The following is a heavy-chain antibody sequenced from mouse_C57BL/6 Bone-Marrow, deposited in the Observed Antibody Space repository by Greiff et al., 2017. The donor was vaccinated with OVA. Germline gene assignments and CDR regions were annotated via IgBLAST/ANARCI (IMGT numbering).Heavy chain of an antibody. V-gene: IGHV5-6*01. CDR3: ARHNYYGSSYYDY. CDR2: ISSGGSYT. J-gene: IGHJ2*01. CDR1: GFTFSSYG. Sequence: EVQLVESGGDLVKPGGSLKLSCAASGFTFSSYGMSWVRQTPDKRLEWVATISSGGSYTYYPDSVKGRFTISRDNAKNTLYLQMNRLKSEDTAMYYCARHNYYGSSYYDYWGQGTTLTVSS. D-gene: IGHD1-1*01.